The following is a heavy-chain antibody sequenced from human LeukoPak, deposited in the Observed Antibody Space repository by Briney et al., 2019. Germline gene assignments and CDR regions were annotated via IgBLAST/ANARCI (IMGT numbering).Heavy chain of an antibody. D-gene: IGHD1-1*01. V-gene: IGHV3-23*01. CDR2: ISGSGGST. CDR1: GFTFSSYA. Sequence: GSLRLSCAASGFTFSSYAMSWIRQAPGKGLEWVSAISGSGGSTYYADSVKGRFTISRDNSKNTLYLQMNSLRAEDTAVYYCAKAGPQQRPFPTTAFDYWGQGTLVTVSS. CDR3: AKAGPQQRPFPTTAFDY. J-gene: IGHJ4*02.